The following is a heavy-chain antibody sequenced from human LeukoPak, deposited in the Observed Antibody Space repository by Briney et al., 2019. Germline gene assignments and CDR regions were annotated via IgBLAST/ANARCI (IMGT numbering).Heavy chain of an antibody. J-gene: IGHJ3*02. V-gene: IGHV3-7*01. CDR1: GFTFSSYW. CDR2: IKRDGSEK. D-gene: IGHD1-26*01. CDR3: ARIVGATGVAFDI. Sequence: GGSLRLSCAASGFTFSSYWMSWVRQAPGKGLEWVANIKRDGSEKYYVDSVKGRFTISRDNAKNSLYLQMNSLRAEDTAVYYCARIVGATGVAFDIWGQGRMVTVSS.